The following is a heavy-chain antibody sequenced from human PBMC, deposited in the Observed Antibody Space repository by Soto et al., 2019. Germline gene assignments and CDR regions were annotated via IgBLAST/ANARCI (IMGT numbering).Heavy chain of an antibody. CDR1: GGSISSYY. CDR3: ARATFGLGKVGYYYYGMDV. CDR2: IYYSGST. D-gene: IGHD7-27*01. Sequence: SETLSLTCTVSGGSISSYYWSWIRQPPGKGLEWIGYIYYSGSTYYNPSLKSRVTISVDTSKNQFSLKLSSVTAADTAVYYCARATFGLGKVGYYYYGMDVWGQGTTVTVSS. J-gene: IGHJ6*02. V-gene: IGHV4-59*12.